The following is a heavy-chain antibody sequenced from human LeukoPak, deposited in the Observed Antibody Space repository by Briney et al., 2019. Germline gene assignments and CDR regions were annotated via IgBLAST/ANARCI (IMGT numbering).Heavy chain of an antibody. Sequence: SETLSLTCTVSGGSISSYYWSWIRQPPGKGLEWIGYIYYSGSTNYNPSLKSRVTISVDTSKNQFSLKLSSVTAADTAVYYCATQYYDFWSGNNWFDTWGQGTLVTVSS. CDR3: ATQYYDFWSGNNWFDT. CDR2: IYYSGST. V-gene: IGHV4-59*08. D-gene: IGHD3-3*01. CDR1: GGSISSYY. J-gene: IGHJ5*02.